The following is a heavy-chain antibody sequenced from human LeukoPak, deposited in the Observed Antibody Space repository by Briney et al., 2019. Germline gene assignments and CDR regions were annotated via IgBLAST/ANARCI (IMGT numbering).Heavy chain of an antibody. Sequence: GGSLRLSCAASAFTFSDYSMNWVRQAPGKGLEWLSYISGRSSTIYYADSVKGRFTISRDNSKNTLYLQMNCLRAEDTAVYYCAKGDLGDYYDSSGYYYFWGQGTLVTVSS. CDR2: ISGRSSTI. D-gene: IGHD3-22*01. J-gene: IGHJ4*02. V-gene: IGHV3-48*01. CDR3: AKGDLGDYYDSSGYYYF. CDR1: AFTFSDYS.